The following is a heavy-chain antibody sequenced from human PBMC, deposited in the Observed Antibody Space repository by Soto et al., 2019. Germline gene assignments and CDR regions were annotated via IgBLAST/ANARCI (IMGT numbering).Heavy chain of an antibody. CDR2: INPNSGGT. V-gene: IGHV1-2*02. D-gene: IGHD2-2*01. J-gene: IGHJ5*02. CDR1: GYTFTGYY. CDR3: ARDLGYCSSTSCWYFDP. Sequence: ASVKVSCKASGYTFTGYYMHWVRQAPGQGLEWMGWINPNSGGTNYAQKFQGRVTMTRDTSISTAYMELSRLRSDDTAVYYCARDLGYCSSTSCWYFDPWGQGTLVTVSS.